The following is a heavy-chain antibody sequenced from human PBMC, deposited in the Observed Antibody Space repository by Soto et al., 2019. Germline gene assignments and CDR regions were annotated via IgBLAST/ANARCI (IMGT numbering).Heavy chain of an antibody. CDR3: AKDPSGSYRSY. D-gene: IGHD1-26*01. J-gene: IGHJ4*02. Sequence: QVQLVESGGGVVQPGRSLRLSCAASGFTFSSYGMHWVRQAPGKGLEWVAVISYDGSNKYYADSVKGRFTISRDNSKNTLYLQMTSLRAEDTAVYYCAKDPSGSYRSYWGQGTLVTVSS. CDR1: GFTFSSYG. CDR2: ISYDGSNK. V-gene: IGHV3-30*18.